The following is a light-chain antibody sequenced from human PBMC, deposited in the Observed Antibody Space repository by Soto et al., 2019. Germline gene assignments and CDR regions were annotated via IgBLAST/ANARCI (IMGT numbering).Light chain of an antibody. V-gene: IGKV1-13*02. CDR1: QGISSA. CDR2: DAS. CDR3: QHFQSYALT. Sequence: AIPLTQSPSSLSASVGDRVTITCRASQGISSALAWYQHKPGRAPRLLIYDASSLQSGVSSRFSGSGSGTDFTLTISSLQPEDFATYYCQHFQSYALTFGGGTKLEIK. J-gene: IGKJ4*01.